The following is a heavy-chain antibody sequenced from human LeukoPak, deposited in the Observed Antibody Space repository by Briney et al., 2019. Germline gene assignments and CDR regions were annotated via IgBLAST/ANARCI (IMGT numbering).Heavy chain of an antibody. D-gene: IGHD6-19*01. CDR2: FHPEDGET. J-gene: IGHJ4*02. CDR1: GYALSELS. CDR3: ATDRGNIGWYLGFDY. Sequence: ASVTVTCKVSGYALSELSMHWVRQAPGKGLEWMGGFHPEDGETIYAQKFQGRVAVTEDPSTDTAYMELSSLRSEDTAVYYCATDRGNIGWYLGFDYWGEGTVVTVCS. V-gene: IGHV1-24*01.